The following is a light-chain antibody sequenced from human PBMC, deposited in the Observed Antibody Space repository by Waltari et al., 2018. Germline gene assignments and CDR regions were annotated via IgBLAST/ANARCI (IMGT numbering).Light chain of an antibody. Sequence: SYVLTQPPSVSVAPGKTATFTCEGLNIETKTAHWYQQKAGQTPLPVVYDDGDRPSGIPERFSGSNSGSTATLTISRVEAGDEADYFCQVWDTRSDHVVFGGGTKLTVL. CDR3: QVWDTRSDHVV. V-gene: IGLV3-21*03. J-gene: IGLJ2*01. CDR2: DDG. CDR1: NIETKT.